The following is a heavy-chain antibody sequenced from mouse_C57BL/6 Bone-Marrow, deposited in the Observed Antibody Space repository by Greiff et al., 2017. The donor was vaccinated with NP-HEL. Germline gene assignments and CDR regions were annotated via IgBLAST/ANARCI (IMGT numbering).Heavy chain of an antibody. CDR1: GFTFSSYG. D-gene: IGHD4-1*01. J-gene: IGHJ4*01. V-gene: IGHV5-6*01. Sequence: EVQRAASGGDLVKPGGSLKLSCAASGFTFSSYGMSWVRQTPDKRLEWVATISSGGSYTYYPDSVKGRFTISRDNAKNTLYLQMSSLKSEDTAMYYCATFNWGYAMDYWGQGTSVTVSS. CDR2: ISSGGSYT. CDR3: ATFNWGYAMDY.